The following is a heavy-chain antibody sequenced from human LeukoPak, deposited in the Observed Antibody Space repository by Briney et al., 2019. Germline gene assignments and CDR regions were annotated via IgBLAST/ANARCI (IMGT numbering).Heavy chain of an antibody. V-gene: IGHV4-59*13. CDR2: IYYTGST. J-gene: IGHJ4*02. D-gene: IGHD3-22*01. CDR3: ARGADSSGYYSIFYFDY. CDR1: GGSISSYY. Sequence: ADTLTLTCSVSGGSISSYYWNWIRRPPGRGWVGMGYIYYTGSTHYNPSLKRQVPLSVDTSKNQFSLKLSSVTAADTAVYYCARGADSSGYYSIFYFDYWGQGTLVTVSS.